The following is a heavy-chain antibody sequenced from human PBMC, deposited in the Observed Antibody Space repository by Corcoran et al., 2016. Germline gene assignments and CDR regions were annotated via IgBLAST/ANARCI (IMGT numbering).Heavy chain of an antibody. D-gene: IGHD1-26*01. CDR2: IKPDGGEI. V-gene: IGHV3-7*03. CDR1: GLTFNSHW. J-gene: IGHJ4*02. CDR3: VRGGALTDY. Sequence: EVQLVESGGGLVQPGGSLRLSCAASGLTFNSHWMGWVRQTPEKGLEWVANIKPDGGEIYYVDSVKGRFTISRDNAKSSLYLQMNSLRAEDTAMYYGVRGGALTDYWGQGTLVTVSS.